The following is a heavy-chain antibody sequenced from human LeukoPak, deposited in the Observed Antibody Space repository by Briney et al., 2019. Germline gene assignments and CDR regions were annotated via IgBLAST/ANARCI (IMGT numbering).Heavy chain of an antibody. V-gene: IGHV1-2*02. CDR3: ATTPAATQGFDN. J-gene: IGHJ4*02. Sequence: ASVKVSCKASGYTFTAYYMHWLRQAPGQGLEWMGWINPNSGSTKYQGRVTMTRDTSISTAYMEVSRLRSDDTAVYYCATTPAATQGFDNWGQGTLVTVSS. CDR1: GYTFTAYY. D-gene: IGHD2-2*01. CDR2: INPNSGST.